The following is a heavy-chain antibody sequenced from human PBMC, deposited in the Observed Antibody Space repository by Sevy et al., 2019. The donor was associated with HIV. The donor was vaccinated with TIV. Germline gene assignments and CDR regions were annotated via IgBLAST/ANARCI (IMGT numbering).Heavy chain of an antibody. V-gene: IGHV4-59*01. J-gene: IGHJ4*02. CDR1: GGSISSYY. CDR3: ARVRSRNIVATDYDY. CDR2: IYYSGST. D-gene: IGHD5-12*01. Sequence: SETLSLTCTVSGGSISSYYWSWIRQPPGKGLEWIGYIYYSGSTNYNPSLKSRVTISVDTSKNQFSLKLSSVTAAATAVYYCARVRSRNIVATDYDYWGQGTLVTVSS.